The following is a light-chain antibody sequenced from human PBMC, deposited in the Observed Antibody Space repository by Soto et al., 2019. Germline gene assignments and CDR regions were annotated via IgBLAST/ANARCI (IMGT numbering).Light chain of an antibody. CDR1: SSDVGGYNY. V-gene: IGLV2-14*01. Sequence: QSALTQPASVSGSPGQSITISCTGTSSDVGGYNYVSWYQQHPGKAPKLMIYDVSNRPSGVSDRFSGSKSGNTASLTSSGLQAEDEADYYCSSYTSNSTPVVFGGGTKLTVL. CDR3: SSYTSNSTPVV. J-gene: IGLJ2*01. CDR2: DVS.